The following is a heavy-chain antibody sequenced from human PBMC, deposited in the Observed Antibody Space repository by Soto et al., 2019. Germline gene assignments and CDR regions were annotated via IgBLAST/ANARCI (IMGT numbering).Heavy chain of an antibody. D-gene: IGHD3-16*01. Sequence: QVQLVQSGAEVKKPGSSVKVSCDASGGSFTSYIFTWVRQAPGQGLEWMGRIIPIQGTANYALKFQDRVTITADKSTNTAYMELRSLRPEDTALYYCAKSLDYVDHAYMDVWGKGTTVTVSS. CDR3: AKSLDYVDHAYMDV. CDR2: IIPIQGTA. CDR1: GGSFTSYI. J-gene: IGHJ6*03. V-gene: IGHV1-69*08.